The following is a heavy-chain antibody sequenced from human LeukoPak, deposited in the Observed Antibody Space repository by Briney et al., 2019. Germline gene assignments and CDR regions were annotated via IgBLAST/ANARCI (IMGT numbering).Heavy chain of an antibody. CDR3: ARSSNLAYNWFDP. CDR1: GGSFSGYH. Sequence: SETLSLTCGVHGGSFSGYHWSWIRQPPGKGLEWIGEINHSGSTNYNSSLKSRVTISVDTSKNQFSLKLSSVTAADTAVYYCARSSNLAYNWFDPWGQGTLVTVSS. CDR2: INHSGST. V-gene: IGHV4-34*01. J-gene: IGHJ5*02. D-gene: IGHD2-2*01.